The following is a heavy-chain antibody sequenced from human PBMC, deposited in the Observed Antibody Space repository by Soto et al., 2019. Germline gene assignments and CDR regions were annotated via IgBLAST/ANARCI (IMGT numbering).Heavy chain of an antibody. Sequence: EVQLLESGGGLVQPGGSLRLSCAASGFTFSNYAMNWVRQAPGKGLEWVSGISGSGGSTFYADSVKGRFTISRDNAKNSLYLQMNSLRAEDTAVYYCARAKYCGGDCYSDPSYYFDYWGQGTLVTVSS. D-gene: IGHD2-21*02. CDR3: ARAKYCGGDCYSDPSYYFDY. CDR1: GFTFSNYA. J-gene: IGHJ4*02. CDR2: ISGSGGST. V-gene: IGHV3-23*01.